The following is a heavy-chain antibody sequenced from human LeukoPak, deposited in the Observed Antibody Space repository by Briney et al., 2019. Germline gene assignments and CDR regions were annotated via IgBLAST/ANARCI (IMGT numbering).Heavy chain of an antibody. V-gene: IGHV4-59*01. CDR2: IYYSGST. CDR1: GGSISSYF. CDR3: ARGSTMFGGVQTAGPYGTDV. D-gene: IGHD3-3*01. J-gene: IGHJ6*02. Sequence: SETLSLTCTVSGGSISSYFWSWIRQPPGKGLEWIGSIYYSGSTNYNPSLKSRVTISVDTSKQQFSLKASSVTAADAAVYYCARGSTMFGGVQTAGPYGTDVGGQGTTVTV.